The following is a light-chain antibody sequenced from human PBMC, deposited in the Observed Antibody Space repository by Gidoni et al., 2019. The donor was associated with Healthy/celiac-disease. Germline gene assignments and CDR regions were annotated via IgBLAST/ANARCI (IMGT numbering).Light chain of an antibody. CDR2: EVS. J-gene: IGLJ2*01. CDR1: SSDVGGYNY. V-gene: IGLV2-14*01. CDR3: SSYTSSSHVV. Sequence: QSALTQPASVSGSPGQSITISCTVTSSDVGGYNYVSWYQQHPGKAPKLMIYEVSNRPSGVSNRFSGSKSGNTASLTISGLQAEDEADYYCSSYTSSSHVVFGGGTKLTVL.